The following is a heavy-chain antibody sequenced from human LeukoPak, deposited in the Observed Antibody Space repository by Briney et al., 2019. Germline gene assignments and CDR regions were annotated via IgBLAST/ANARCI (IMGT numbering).Heavy chain of an antibody. V-gene: IGHV4-39*07. D-gene: IGHD6-6*01. CDR3: ARSPRSRSGDNWFDP. CDR1: GGSISSYY. CDR2: IYYSGST. J-gene: IGHJ5*02. Sequence: KPSETLSLTCTVSGGSISSYYWGWIRQPPGKGLERIGSIYYSGSTYYNPSLKSRVTISLDTSKNQFSLKLSSVTAADAAVYYCARSPRSRSGDNWFDPWGQGALVTVSS.